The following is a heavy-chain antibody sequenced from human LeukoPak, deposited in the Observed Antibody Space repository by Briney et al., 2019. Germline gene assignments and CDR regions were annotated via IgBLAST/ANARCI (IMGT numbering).Heavy chain of an antibody. CDR3: ARSASEAAAGEDWFDP. CDR2: INPNSGGT. Sequence: ASVKVSCKASGYTFTSYGISWVRQAPGQGLEWMGWINPNSGGTNYAQKFQGRVTMTRDTSISTAYMELSRLRSDDTAVYYCARSASEAAAGEDWFDPWGQGTLVTVSS. CDR1: GYTFTSYG. V-gene: IGHV1-2*02. D-gene: IGHD6-13*01. J-gene: IGHJ5*02.